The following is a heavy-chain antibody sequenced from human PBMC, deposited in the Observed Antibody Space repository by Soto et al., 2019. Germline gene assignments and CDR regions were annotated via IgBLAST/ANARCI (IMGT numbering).Heavy chain of an antibody. V-gene: IGHV3-33*01. CDR1: GFTFSNHG. CDR3: ARDPPSPDYADYVVGYYDF. Sequence: QVQLVESGGGVVQPGRSLRLSCAASGFTFSNHGMHWVRQAPGKGLEWVAVIWYDGSNKYYADSVKGRFTISRDNSKNSLFLQMNSLRAEDTAVYYWARDPPSPDYADYVVGYYDFWGQGTLVTVSS. J-gene: IGHJ4*02. CDR2: IWYDGSNK. D-gene: IGHD4-17*01.